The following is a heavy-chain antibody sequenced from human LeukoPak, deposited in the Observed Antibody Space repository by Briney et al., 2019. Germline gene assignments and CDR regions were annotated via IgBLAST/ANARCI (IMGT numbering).Heavy chain of an antibody. CDR3: ARVGGCSSTSCYGRDNWFDP. J-gene: IGHJ5*02. V-gene: IGHV1-18*01. CDR2: ISAYNGNT. CDR1: GYTFTSYG. Sequence: ASVKVSCKASGYTFTSYGISWVRQAPGQGLEWMGWISAYNGNTNYAQKLQGRVTMTTDTSTSTAYMELRSLRSDDTAVYYCARVGGCSSTSCYGRDNWFDPWGQGTLVTVSS. D-gene: IGHD2-2*01.